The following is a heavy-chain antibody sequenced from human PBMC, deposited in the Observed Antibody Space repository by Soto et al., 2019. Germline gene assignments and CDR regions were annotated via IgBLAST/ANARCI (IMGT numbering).Heavy chain of an antibody. V-gene: IGHV1-69*02. J-gene: IGHJ4*02. CDR2: IIPMLRMA. Sequence: QVQLVQSGAEVKKPGSSVKVSCTASGGTFRFYTINWVRQVPGQGLEWMGRIIPMLRMANFAQKIQGRVTMTADESTSTAYLELRSLKSEDTAVYYCATNYGSGSTHLDYWGQGTMVTVSS. D-gene: IGHD3-10*01. CDR1: GGTFRFYT. CDR3: ATNYGSGSTHLDY.